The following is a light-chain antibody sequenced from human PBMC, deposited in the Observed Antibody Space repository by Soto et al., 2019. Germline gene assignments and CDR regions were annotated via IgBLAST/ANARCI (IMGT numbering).Light chain of an antibody. V-gene: IGLV3-21*02. Sequence: SYELTQPPSVSVAPGQTARFTCGGDNVGSKTVHWYQQQPGHAPVLVVYADSDRPSGIPERFSGSNSGNTASLTISGLQAEDEADYYCCSYAGSYTLFGGGTKLTVL. CDR2: ADS. CDR1: NVGSKT. CDR3: CSYAGSYTL. J-gene: IGLJ2*01.